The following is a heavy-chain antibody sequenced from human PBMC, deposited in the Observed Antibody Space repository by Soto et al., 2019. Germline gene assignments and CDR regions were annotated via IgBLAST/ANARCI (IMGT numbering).Heavy chain of an antibody. J-gene: IGHJ6*02. D-gene: IGHD3-22*01. CDR3: ARGAGDSSGYYYYYYYGMDV. V-gene: IGHV3-21*01. CDR2: ISSSSSYI. CDR1: GFTFSSYS. Sequence: GGSLRLSCAASGFTFSSYSMNWVRQAPGKGLEWVSSISSSSSYIYYADSVKGRFTISRDNAKNSLYLQMNSLRAEDTAVYYCARGAGDSSGYYYYYYYGMDVWGQGTTVTVSS.